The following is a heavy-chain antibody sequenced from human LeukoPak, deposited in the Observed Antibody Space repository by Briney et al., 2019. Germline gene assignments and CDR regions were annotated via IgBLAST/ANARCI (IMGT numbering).Heavy chain of an antibody. D-gene: IGHD2-2*01. CDR1: GFTFSNNG. J-gene: IGHJ4*02. CDR3: AKGAFIVVVPAAAPLTD. V-gene: IGHV3-23*01. Sequence: GGSLRLSCAASGFTFSNNGMNWVRQAPGKGLEWVSAISSSGGSTYYADSVKGRFTISRDNSKNTLYLQMNSLRAEDTAVYCCAKGAFIVVVPAAAPLTDWGQGTLVTVSS. CDR2: ISSSGGST.